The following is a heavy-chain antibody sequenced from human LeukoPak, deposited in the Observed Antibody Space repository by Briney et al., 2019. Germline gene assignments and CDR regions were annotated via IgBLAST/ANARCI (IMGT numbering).Heavy chain of an antibody. Sequence: SETLSLTCTVSGGSISSYFWSWIRQPPGKGLEWIGFIFYSGGTNYNPSLKSRVTISVDTSKNQFSLKLSSVTAADTAGYHCARAWEQQLVQGAFDIWGQGTLVTVSS. CDR3: ARAWEQQLVQGAFDI. V-gene: IGHV4-59*01. D-gene: IGHD6-13*01. CDR1: GGSISSYF. J-gene: IGHJ3*02. CDR2: IFYSGGT.